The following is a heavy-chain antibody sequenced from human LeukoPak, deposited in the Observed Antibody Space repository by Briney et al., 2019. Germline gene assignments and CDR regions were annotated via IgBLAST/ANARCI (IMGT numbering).Heavy chain of an antibody. D-gene: IGHD3-10*01. J-gene: IGHJ4*02. CDR1: GYSFTSYW. V-gene: IGHV5-51*01. Sequence: GESLKISCKGSGYSFTSYWIGWVRQMPGKGPEWMGIIYPGDSDTRYSPSFQGQVTISADKSISTAYLQWSSLKASDTAMYYCARRVFDGSGTYSSFFDYWGQGTLVTVSS. CDR2: IYPGDSDT. CDR3: ARRVFDGSGTYSSFFDY.